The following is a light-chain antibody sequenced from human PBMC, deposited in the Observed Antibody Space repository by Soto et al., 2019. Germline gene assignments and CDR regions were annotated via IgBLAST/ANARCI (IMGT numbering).Light chain of an antibody. V-gene: IGKV3-11*01. CDR1: QSVSSY. Sequence: EIVLTQSPATLSLSPGERATLSCRASQSVSSYFAWYQQRPGQAPRLLIHDTSTRATGVPARFSGSGSGTDFTLTISSLEPEDFAVYYCQERSNWPIFTFGPGTKVDIK. CDR3: QERSNWPIFT. J-gene: IGKJ3*01. CDR2: DTS.